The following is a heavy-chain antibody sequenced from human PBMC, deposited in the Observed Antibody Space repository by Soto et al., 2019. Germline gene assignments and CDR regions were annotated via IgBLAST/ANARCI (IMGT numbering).Heavy chain of an antibody. CDR2: INHSGST. V-gene: IGHV4-34*01. Sequence: SENLSLTCAVYGGSFSGYYWSWIRQPPGKGLEWIGEINHSGSTNYNPSLKSRVTISVDTSKNQFSLKLSSVTAADTAVYYCARGHPRGYYIGPPRGEWTVPRGQGT. CDR1: GGSFSGYY. J-gene: IGHJ5*02. CDR3: ARGHPRGYYIGPPRGEWTVP. D-gene: IGHD3-3*01.